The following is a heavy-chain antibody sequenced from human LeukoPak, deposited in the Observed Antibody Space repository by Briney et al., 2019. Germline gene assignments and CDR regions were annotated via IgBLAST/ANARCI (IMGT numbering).Heavy chain of an antibody. V-gene: IGHV4-39*07. J-gene: IGHJ4*02. CDR3: ASHLYGDYVKKNSWIDY. D-gene: IGHD4-17*01. CDR1: GGSISSSSYY. CDR2: IYYSGST. Sequence: SETLSLTCTVSGGSISSSSYYWGWIRQPPGKGLEWIGSIYYSGSTYYNPSLKSRVTISVDTSKNQFSLKLSSVTAADTAVYYCASHLYGDYVKKNSWIDYWGQGTLVTVSS.